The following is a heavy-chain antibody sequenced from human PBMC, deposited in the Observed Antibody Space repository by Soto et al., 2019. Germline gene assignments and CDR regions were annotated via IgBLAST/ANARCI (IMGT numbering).Heavy chain of an antibody. Sequence: PGGSLRLSCAASGFTFSSYWMSWVRQAPGKGLEWVANIKQGGGEKYFGASVKGRFTIPRDNAKTSLFLKRNSLRAEDRAVYYCARDLTLGLGEFLWNYYREVWGKGTTVTVPS. D-gene: IGHD3-10*01. CDR1: GFTFSSYW. CDR3: ARDLTLGLGEFLWNYYREV. CDR2: IKQGGGEK. V-gene: IGHV3-7*01. J-gene: IGHJ6*03.